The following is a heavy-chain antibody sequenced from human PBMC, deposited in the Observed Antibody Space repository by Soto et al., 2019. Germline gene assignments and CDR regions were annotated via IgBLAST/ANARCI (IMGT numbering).Heavy chain of an antibody. CDR2: IYWDDDK. V-gene: IGHV2-5*02. CDR1: GFSLSTSGVG. Sequence: QITLKESGPPLVNPTQTLTLTCTFSGFSLSTSGVGVGWIRQPPGKALEWLALIYWDDDKRYSPSLKSRLTITKDTSKNQVVLTMTNMDPVDTATYYCAPTIPYYDILTAPQFDPWGQGTLVTVSS. CDR3: APTIPYYDILTAPQFDP. J-gene: IGHJ5*02. D-gene: IGHD3-9*01.